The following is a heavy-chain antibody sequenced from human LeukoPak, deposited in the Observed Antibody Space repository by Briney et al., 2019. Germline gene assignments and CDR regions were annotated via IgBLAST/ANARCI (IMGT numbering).Heavy chain of an antibody. CDR1: GGSISTSSYY. CDR3: ARQGGLWLRAPFDY. D-gene: IGHD5-18*01. J-gene: IGHJ4*02. V-gene: IGHV4-39*01. Sequence: SETLSLTCTVSGGSISTSSYYWGWIRQPPGKGLEWIGSMYYSGSIYYNPSLQSRVTISVDTSKNQFSLRLISVTAADTAVYYCARQGGLWLRAPFDYWGQGTLVSVSS. CDR2: MYYSGSI.